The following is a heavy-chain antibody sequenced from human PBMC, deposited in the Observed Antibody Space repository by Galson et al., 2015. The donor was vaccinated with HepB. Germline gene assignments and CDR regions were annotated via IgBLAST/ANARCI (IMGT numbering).Heavy chain of an antibody. CDR3: ARDRQLWYGEANFYFVY. CDR1: GYSFTTYG. D-gene: IGHD3-10*01. CDR2: ISAYNGNT. Sequence: SVKVSCKASGYSFTTYGISWVRQAPGQGLEWMGWISAYNGNTNYAQRLQGRITMTTDTSTSTAYMELRSLSSDDTAVYYCARDRQLWYGEANFYFVYWGQGALVTVSS. V-gene: IGHV1-18*01. J-gene: IGHJ4*02.